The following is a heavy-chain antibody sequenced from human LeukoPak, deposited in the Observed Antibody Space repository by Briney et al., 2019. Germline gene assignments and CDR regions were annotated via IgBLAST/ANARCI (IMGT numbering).Heavy chain of an antibody. CDR3: ARHVRGMDV. CDR2: IYYSGST. CDR1: GDSISRYY. Sequence: SETLPLTCTVSGDSISRYYWSWIRQPPGKGLEWIGYIYYSGSTNYNPSLKSRVTISVDTSKNQFSLKLSSVTAADTAVYYCARHVRGMDVWGQGTTVTASS. J-gene: IGHJ6*02. D-gene: IGHD2-8*01. V-gene: IGHV4-59*08.